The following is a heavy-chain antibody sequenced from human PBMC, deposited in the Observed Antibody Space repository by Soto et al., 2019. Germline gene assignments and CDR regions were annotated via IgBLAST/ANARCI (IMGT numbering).Heavy chain of an antibody. CDR2: INQDGTEK. CDR3: ALDFGD. D-gene: IGHD1-1*01. CDR1: GFAFSNSW. V-gene: IGHV3-7*01. J-gene: IGHJ4*02. Sequence: EVQLVESGGGLVQAGGSLRLSCAASGFAFSNSWMSWVRQSPARGLEWVANINQDGTEKGYLDSVKGRFTVSRDNAKNSLYLQMNSLRAEDTALYYCALDFGDWGRGTLVTVSS.